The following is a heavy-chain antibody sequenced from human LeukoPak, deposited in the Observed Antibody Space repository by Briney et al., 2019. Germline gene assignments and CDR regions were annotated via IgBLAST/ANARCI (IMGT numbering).Heavy chain of an antibody. D-gene: IGHD3-3*01. CDR1: GYTFTSYG. CDR2: ISAYNGNT. V-gene: IGHV1-18*01. J-gene: IGHJ6*02. CDR3: ASARVVFREYYYYYGMDV. Sequence: GASVKVSCKASGYTFTSYGISWVRQAPGQGLEWMGWISAYNGNTNYAQKLQGRVTMTTDTSTSTAYMELRSLRSDDTAVYYCASARVVFREYYYYYGMDVWGQGTTVTVSS.